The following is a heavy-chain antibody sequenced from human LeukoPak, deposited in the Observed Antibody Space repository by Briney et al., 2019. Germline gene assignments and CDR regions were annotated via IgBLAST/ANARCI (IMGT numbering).Heavy chain of an antibody. CDR1: GGSISSGDYY. J-gene: IGHJ4*02. Sequence: SETLSLTCTVSGGSISSGDYYWSWIRQPPGKGLEWIGYIYYSGSTYYNPSLKSRVTISVDTSKNQFSLKLSSVTAADTAVYYCASWDLAVAGLYWGQGTLVTVSS. V-gene: IGHV4-30-4*02. D-gene: IGHD6-19*01. CDR2: IYYSGST. CDR3: ASWDLAVAGLY.